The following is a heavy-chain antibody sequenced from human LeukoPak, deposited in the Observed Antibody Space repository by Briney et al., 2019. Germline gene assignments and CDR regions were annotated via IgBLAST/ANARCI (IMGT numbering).Heavy chain of an antibody. D-gene: IGHD6-13*01. J-gene: IGHJ4*02. CDR2: IYHSGST. V-gene: IGHV4-4*02. Sequence: PSETLSLTCAVSGGSISSGNWRSWVRQPPGKGLEWIGQIYHSGSTNYNPSLKSRVTISVEKSKNQFSLNLTSVTAADTAVYYCARGLGAAGTDYWGQGTLVTVSS. CDR1: GGSISSGNW. CDR3: ARGLGAAGTDY.